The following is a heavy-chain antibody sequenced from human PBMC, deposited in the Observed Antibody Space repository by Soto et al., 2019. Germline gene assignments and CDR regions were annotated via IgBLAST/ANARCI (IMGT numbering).Heavy chain of an antibody. Sequence: PSETLSLTCAVYGGSFSGYYWSWIRQPPGKGLEWIGEINHSGSTNYNPSLKSRVTISVDTSKNQFSLKLSSVTAADTAVYYCARVVVVVAANGSIDIWGQGTMVTVSS. V-gene: IGHV4-34*01. CDR2: INHSGST. CDR3: ARVVVVVAANGSIDI. CDR1: GGSFSGYY. J-gene: IGHJ3*02. D-gene: IGHD2-15*01.